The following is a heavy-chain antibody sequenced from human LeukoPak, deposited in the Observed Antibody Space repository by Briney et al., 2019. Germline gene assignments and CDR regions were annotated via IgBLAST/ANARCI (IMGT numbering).Heavy chain of an antibody. V-gene: IGHV3-23*01. CDR3: ARVREGN. J-gene: IGHJ4*02. Sequence: GGSLRLSCAASGFSFSNYAMSWVRQGPGKGLEWVSAIGGSIGSTFYTDSVKGRFTISRDNSKNTLYLQMNSLRAEDTAVYYCARVREGNWGQGTLVTVSS. CDR1: GFSFSNYA. CDR2: IGGSIGST. D-gene: IGHD1-26*01.